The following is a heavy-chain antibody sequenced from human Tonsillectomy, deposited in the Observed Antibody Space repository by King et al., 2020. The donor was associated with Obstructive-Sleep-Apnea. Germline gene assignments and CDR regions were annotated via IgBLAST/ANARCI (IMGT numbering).Heavy chain of an antibody. CDR1: GGSISSGGYY. CDR2: IYYSGST. V-gene: IGHV4-31*03. CDR3: ARDSSSNYYYGMDV. J-gene: IGHJ6*02. D-gene: IGHD6-6*01. Sequence: VQLQESGPGLVKPSQTLSPTCTVSGGSISSGGYYWSWIRQHPGKGLEWIGYIYYSGSTYYNPSLKSRVTISVDTSKNQFSLKLSSVTAADTAVYYCARDSSSNYYYGMDVWGQGTTVTVSS.